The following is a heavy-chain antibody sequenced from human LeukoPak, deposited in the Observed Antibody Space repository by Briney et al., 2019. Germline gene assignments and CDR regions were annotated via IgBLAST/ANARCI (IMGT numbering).Heavy chain of an antibody. CDR2: ISWNSGSI. Sequence: PGGSLRLSCAASGFTFDDYAMHWVRQAPGKGLEWVSGISWNSGSIGYADSVKGRFTISRDNAKNSLYLQMSSLGAEDTAVYYCARDWRSGSYPPGYWGQGTLVTVSS. J-gene: IGHJ4*02. V-gene: IGHV3-9*01. CDR1: GFTFDDYA. D-gene: IGHD1-26*01. CDR3: ARDWRSGSYPPGY.